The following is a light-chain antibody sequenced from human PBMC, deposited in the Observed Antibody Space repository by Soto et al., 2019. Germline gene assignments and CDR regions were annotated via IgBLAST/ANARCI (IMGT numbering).Light chain of an antibody. CDR2: AAS. CDR1: QSLNTR. J-gene: IGKJ1*01. Sequence: DIQLTQSPSTLSASVGDRVTLTCRASQSLNTRLAWYQQKPGKAPELLIYAASTLQSGVPSRFSGSGSGTDFTLTISCLQSEDFATYYCQQYNSYSRTFGQGTKVDI. V-gene: IGKV1-5*01. CDR3: QQYNSYSRT.